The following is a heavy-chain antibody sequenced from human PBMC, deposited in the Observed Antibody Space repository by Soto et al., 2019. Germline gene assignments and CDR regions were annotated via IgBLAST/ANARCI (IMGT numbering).Heavy chain of an antibody. CDR3: ASTYYYDSSGYYDFQH. V-gene: IGHV4-34*01. J-gene: IGHJ1*01. Sequence: SETLSLTCAVYGGSFSGYYWTWIRQPPGKGLEWIGEINHSGSTNYNPSLKSRVTISVDTSKNQFSLKLSSVTAADTAVYYCASTYYYDSSGYYDFQHWGQGTLVTVSS. CDR2: INHSGST. D-gene: IGHD3-22*01. CDR1: GGSFSGYY.